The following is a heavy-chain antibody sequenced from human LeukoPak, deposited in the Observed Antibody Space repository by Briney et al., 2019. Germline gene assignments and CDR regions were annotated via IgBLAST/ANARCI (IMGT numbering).Heavy chain of an antibody. V-gene: IGHV3-21*01. CDR3: ARDLGGSYLSTWFDP. CDR2: ISSSSSYI. Sequence: GGSLRLSCAASGFTFSSYSMNWVRQAPGKGLEWVSSISSSSSYIYYADSVKGRFTISRDNAKNSLYLQMNSLRAEDTAVYYCARDLGGSYLSTWFDPWGQGTLVTVSS. J-gene: IGHJ5*02. D-gene: IGHD1-26*01. CDR1: GFTFSSYS.